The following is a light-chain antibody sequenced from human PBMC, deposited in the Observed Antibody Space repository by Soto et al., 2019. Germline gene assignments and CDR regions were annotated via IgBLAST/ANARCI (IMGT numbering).Light chain of an antibody. CDR3: AAWDDSLGSHAV. Sequence: QPVLTQPPSASGNPGQTVTISCSGSSSNIGINYVYWYQQLPGTAPKLLIYRNSQRPSGIPDRFSGPKSGTSASLAISGLRSEDEADYYCAAWDDSLGSHAVFGGGTQLTVL. V-gene: IGLV1-47*01. J-gene: IGLJ7*01. CDR2: RNS. CDR1: SSNIGINY.